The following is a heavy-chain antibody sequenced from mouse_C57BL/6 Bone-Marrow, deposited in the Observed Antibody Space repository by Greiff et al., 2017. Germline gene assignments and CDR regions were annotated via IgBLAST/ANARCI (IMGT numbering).Heavy chain of an antibody. Sequence: QVQLQQSGAELVRPGTSVKMSCKASGYTFTNYWIGWAKQRPGHGLEWIGDIYPGGGYTNYNEKLKGKATLTAEKSSSTAYMQFSSLTSEDSAIYYCARFDYDDYYAMDYWGQGTSVTVSS. CDR2: IYPGGGYT. CDR1: GYTFTNYW. V-gene: IGHV1-63*01. CDR3: ARFDYDDYYAMDY. J-gene: IGHJ4*01. D-gene: IGHD2-4*01.